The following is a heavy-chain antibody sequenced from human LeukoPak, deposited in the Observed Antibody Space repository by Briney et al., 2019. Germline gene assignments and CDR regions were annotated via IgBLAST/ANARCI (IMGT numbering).Heavy chain of an antibody. CDR1: GYTFTSYY. D-gene: IGHD4-23*01. J-gene: IGHJ5*02. V-gene: IGHV1-46*01. Sequence: ASLKVSCKASGYTFTSYYMHCVRQAPGQGLEWMGRINPSGGSTSYAQKFQGRVTQPRDLSTSTDYMELSRLRSEDTAVYYCARDNSVEDTAWWFDPWGQGTLVTVSS. CDR2: INPSGGST. CDR3: ARDNSVEDTAWWFDP.